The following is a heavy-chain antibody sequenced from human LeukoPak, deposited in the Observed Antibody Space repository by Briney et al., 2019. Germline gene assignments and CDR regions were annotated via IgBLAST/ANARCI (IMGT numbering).Heavy chain of an antibody. J-gene: IGHJ3*02. CDR1: GYTFTSYD. CDR2: MNPNSGNT. CDR3: ARVPYCSSTSCLLPDDAFDI. D-gene: IGHD2-2*01. Sequence: ASVKVSCKASGYTFTSYDINWVRQATGQGLEWMGWMNPNSGNTGYAQKFQGRVTMTRNTSISTAYMELSSLRSEDTAVYYCARVPYCSSTSCLLPDDAFDIWGQGTMVTVSS. V-gene: IGHV1-8*01.